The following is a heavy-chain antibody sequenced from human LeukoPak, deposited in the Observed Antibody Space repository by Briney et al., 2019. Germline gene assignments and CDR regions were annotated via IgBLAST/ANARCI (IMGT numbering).Heavy chain of an antibody. V-gene: IGHV1-2*02. CDR3: AKKSEMWDAFDI. D-gene: IGHD1-26*01. J-gene: IGHJ3*02. Sequence: ASVKVSCKASGDTFSGYYIHCVRQAPGQGLEWMGWINPNSGGADFAEKFQGRVTMTRDTSISTAYMELSSLRSDDTAVYYCAKKSEMWDAFDIWGQGTIVTVSS. CDR1: GDTFSGYY. CDR2: INPNSGGA.